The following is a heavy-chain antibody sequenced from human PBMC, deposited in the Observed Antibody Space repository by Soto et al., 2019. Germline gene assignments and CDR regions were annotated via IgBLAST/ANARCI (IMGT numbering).Heavy chain of an antibody. V-gene: IGHV4-4*02. Sequence: QVQLQESGPGLVKPSGTLSLTCAVSGGSISSSYWWNWVRQTPRGGLEWIGKIYHGGTTNYNPSLKNRVTISVDKSKNQFCLKLTYVTAADTAVYYCVSSLNYDFWRDGWRRFYFDYWGRGILATASS. CDR1: GGSISSSYW. CDR3: VSSLNYDFWRDGWRRFYFDY. CDR2: IYHGGTT. D-gene: IGHD3-3*01. J-gene: IGHJ4*02.